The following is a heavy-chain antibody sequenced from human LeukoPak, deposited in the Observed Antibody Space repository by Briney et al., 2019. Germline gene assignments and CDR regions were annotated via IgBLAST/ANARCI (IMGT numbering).Heavy chain of an antibody. J-gene: IGHJ3*02. CDR2: IXPGDSDT. D-gene: IGHD3-22*01. V-gene: IGHV5-51*01. Sequence: IIXPGDSDTRYSPSFQGQVTISADKSISTAYLQWSSLKASDTAMYYCARQYYYDSSGYYFSFAFDIWGQGTMVTVSS. CDR3: ARQYYYDSSGYYFSFAFDI.